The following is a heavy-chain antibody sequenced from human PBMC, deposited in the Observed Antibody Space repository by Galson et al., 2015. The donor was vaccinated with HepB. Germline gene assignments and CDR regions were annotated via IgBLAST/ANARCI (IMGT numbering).Heavy chain of an antibody. J-gene: IGHJ4*02. CDR3: AKGNYCSSTSCYPQAVPNYFDY. D-gene: IGHD2-2*01. V-gene: IGHV3-30*18. CDR2: ISYDGSNK. Sequence: SLRLSCAASGFTFSSYGMHWVRQAPGKGLEWVAVISYDGSNKYYADSVKGRFTISRDNSKNTLYLQMNSLRAEDTAVYYCAKGNYCSSTSCYPQAVPNYFDYWGQGTLVTVSS. CDR1: GFTFSSYG.